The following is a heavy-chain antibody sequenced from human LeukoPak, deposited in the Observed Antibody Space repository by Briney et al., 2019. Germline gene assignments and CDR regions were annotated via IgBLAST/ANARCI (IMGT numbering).Heavy chain of an antibody. D-gene: IGHD5-18*01. J-gene: IGHJ4*02. CDR1: GFTFSDYY. CDR3: ARITWIQKRYYFDY. Sequence: GGSLRLSCAASGFTFSDYYMSWIRQAPGKGLEWVSYISSSGSIIYYADSVKGRFTISRDNAKNSLYLQMNSLRAEDTAVYYCARITWIQKRYYFDYWGQGTLVTVSS. CDR2: ISSSGSII. V-gene: IGHV3-11*01.